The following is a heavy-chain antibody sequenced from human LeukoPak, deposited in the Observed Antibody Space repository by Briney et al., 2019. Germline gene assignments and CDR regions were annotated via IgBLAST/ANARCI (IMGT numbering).Heavy chain of an antibody. CDR2: IYYSGST. Sequence: SETLSLTCTVSGGSLSSGDYYWSWIRQPPGKGLEWIGYIYYSGSTYYHPSLKSRVTISVDTSKNQFSLKLSSATAADTAVYYCARDLIDHYYYYYYYMDVWGKGTTVTVSS. CDR1: GGSLSSGDYY. D-gene: IGHD2-21*01. CDR3: ARDLIDHYYYYYYYMDV. J-gene: IGHJ6*03. V-gene: IGHV4-30-4*08.